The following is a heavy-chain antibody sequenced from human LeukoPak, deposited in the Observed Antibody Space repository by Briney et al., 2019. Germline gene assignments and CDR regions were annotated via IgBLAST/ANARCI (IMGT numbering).Heavy chain of an antibody. Sequence: PGGSLRLSCAASGFTFSNYWMHWVRQVPGKGLMWVSRIKTDGSSTSYADSVKGRFTISRDNAKNTLYLQMNSLRVEDPAVYYCARDFMYSITCAGCWGQGTLVTVSS. CDR1: GFTFSNYW. V-gene: IGHV3-74*01. CDR3: ARDFMYSITCAGC. D-gene: IGHD6-13*01. J-gene: IGHJ4*02. CDR2: IKTDGSST.